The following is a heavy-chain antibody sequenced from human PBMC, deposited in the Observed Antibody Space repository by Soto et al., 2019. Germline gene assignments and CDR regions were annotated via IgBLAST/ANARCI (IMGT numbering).Heavy chain of an antibody. CDR3: ARGRYCSSTSCYGPHDAFDI. D-gene: IGHD2-2*01. J-gene: IGHJ3*02. CDR2: IYYSGST. Sequence: SETLSLTCTVSGGSISSGDYYWCWIRQPPGKGLEWIGYIYYSGSTYYNPSLKSRVTISVDTSKNQFSLKLSSVTAADTAVYYCARGRYCSSTSCYGPHDAFDIWGQGTMVTVSS. CDR1: GGSISSGDYY. V-gene: IGHV4-30-4*01.